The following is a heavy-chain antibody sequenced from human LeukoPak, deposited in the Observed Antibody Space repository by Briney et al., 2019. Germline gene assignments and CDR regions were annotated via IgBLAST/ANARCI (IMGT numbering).Heavy chain of an antibody. V-gene: IGHV4-59*08. J-gene: IGHJ6*02. CDR3: MATPFYYGMDV. CDR2: IYYSGST. D-gene: IGHD5-24*01. CDR1: GGSISSSY. Sequence: KPSETLSLTCTVSGGSISSSYWSWIRQPPGKGLEWIGYIYYSGSTNYNPSLKSRVTISVDTSKNQFSLKLSSVTAADTAVYYCMATPFYYGMDVWGQGTTVTVSS.